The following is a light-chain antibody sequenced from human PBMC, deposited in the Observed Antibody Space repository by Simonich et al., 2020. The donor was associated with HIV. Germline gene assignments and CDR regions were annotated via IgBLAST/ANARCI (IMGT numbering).Light chain of an antibody. V-gene: IGLV1-47*01. J-gene: IGLJ1*01. Sequence: QSVLTQPPSASGTPGQRVTISCSGSSSNIGSNYVYWYQQFPGTAPKLLIYRNNQRPEGVPDRFSGSKSGTSASLAISGLRYEDEGDYYCAAWDDSLRGYVFGTGTKVTVL. CDR3: AAWDDSLRGYV. CDR2: RNN. CDR1: SSNIGSNY.